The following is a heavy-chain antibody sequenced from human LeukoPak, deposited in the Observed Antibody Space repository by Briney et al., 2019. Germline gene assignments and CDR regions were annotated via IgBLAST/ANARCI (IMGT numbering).Heavy chain of an antibody. V-gene: IGHV1-8*01. J-gene: IGHJ6*03. CDR3: ARGMEQQLVYYMDV. CDR2: MNPNSGNT. D-gene: IGHD6-13*01. Sequence: VASVKVSCKASGYTFTSYDINWVRQATGQGLEWMGWMNPNSGNTGYAQKFQGRVTMTRNTSISTAYMELSSLRSEDTAVYYCARGMEQQLVYYMDVWGKGTTVTISS. CDR1: GYTFTSYD.